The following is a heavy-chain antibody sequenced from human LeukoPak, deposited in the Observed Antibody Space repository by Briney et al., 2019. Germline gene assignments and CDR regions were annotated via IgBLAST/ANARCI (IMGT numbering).Heavy chain of an antibody. CDR1: GLTVSANF. V-gene: IGHV3-53*01. Sequence: AGGSLRLSCSASGLTVSANFLTWVRQAPGKGLEWVSVIYSGERMYYADSVKGRFIISRDNSKNTVYLQMNSLRVEDTAVYYCARDQGFWSGYGMDVWGQGTTVIVSS. CDR3: ARDQGFWSGYGMDV. J-gene: IGHJ6*02. D-gene: IGHD3-3*01. CDR2: IYSGERM.